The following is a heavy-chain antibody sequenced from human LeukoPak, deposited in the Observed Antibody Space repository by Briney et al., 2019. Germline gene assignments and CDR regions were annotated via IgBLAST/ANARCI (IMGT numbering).Heavy chain of an antibody. CDR2: ISWNSGSI. CDR1: GFTFDDYA. Sequence: PGRSLRLSCAASGFTFDDYAMHWVRQAPGKGLEGVSGISWNSGSIGYADSVKGRFTISRDNAKNSLYLQMNSLRAEDMALYYCAKDSAATDYYQFMDVWGQGTTVTVSS. D-gene: IGHD4-17*01. J-gene: IGHJ6*02. V-gene: IGHV3-9*03. CDR3: AKDSAATDYYQFMDV.